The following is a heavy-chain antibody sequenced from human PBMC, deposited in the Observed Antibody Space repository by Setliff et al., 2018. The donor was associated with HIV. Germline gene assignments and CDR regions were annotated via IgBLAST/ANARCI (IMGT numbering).Heavy chain of an antibody. CDR3: AGDSGYPSNWFDP. J-gene: IGHJ5*02. V-gene: IGHV4-34*01. CDR1: GGSFSGYN. Sequence: PSETLSLTCAVYGGSFSGYNWNWIRQPPGKGLEWIGEINHSGRIDHNPSLKSRVTISVDTSTNQFSLKLTSVTAADTAMYFCAGDSGYPSNWFDPWGQGILVTVSS. D-gene: IGHD3-22*01. CDR2: INHSGRI.